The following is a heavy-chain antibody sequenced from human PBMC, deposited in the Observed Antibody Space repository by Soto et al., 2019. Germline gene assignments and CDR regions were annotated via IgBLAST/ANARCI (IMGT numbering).Heavy chain of an antibody. CDR2: IIPIFGTA. J-gene: IGHJ6*02. V-gene: IGHV1-69*01. CDR3: ARVYYYGSKHYYGMDV. Sequence: QVQLVQSGAEVKKPGSSVKVSCKASGGTFSSYAISWVRQAPGQGLEWMGGIIPIFGTANYAQKFQGRVTITADESTSTTYMELSSLRSEDTAVYYCARVYYYGSKHYYGMDVWGQGTTVTVSS. D-gene: IGHD3-10*01. CDR1: GGTFSSYA.